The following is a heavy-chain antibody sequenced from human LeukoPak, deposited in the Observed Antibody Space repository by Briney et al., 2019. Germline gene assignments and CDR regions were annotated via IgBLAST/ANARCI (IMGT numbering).Heavy chain of an antibody. Sequence: SVKVSCKASGGNFDRYGVSWVRQAPGQGLEWMGRIIPILGIANYAQKFQGRVTITADKSTSTAYMELSSLRSEDTAVYYCARPGGYDILTGYYQYYFDYWGQGTLVTVSS. V-gene: IGHV1-69*04. D-gene: IGHD3-9*01. CDR3: ARPGGYDILTGYYQYYFDY. J-gene: IGHJ4*02. CDR1: GGNFDRYG. CDR2: IIPILGIA.